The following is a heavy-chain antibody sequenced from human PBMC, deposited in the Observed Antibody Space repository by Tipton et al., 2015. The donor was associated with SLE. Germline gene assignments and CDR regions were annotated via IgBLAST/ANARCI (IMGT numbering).Heavy chain of an antibody. CDR3: ARDEYRYDATGYHLLGHFDF. Sequence: GLVKPSETLSLMCTVSGGSISSSYYWGWIRQPPGKGLECIGSVYYSGRTYYNPSLQSRVTILVDTSKNQFSLKLSSVTAADTAVYYCARDEYRYDATGYHLLGHFDFWGQGTLVTVSS. CDR1: GGSISSSYY. D-gene: IGHD3-22*01. J-gene: IGHJ4*02. V-gene: IGHV4-39*07. CDR2: VYYSGRT.